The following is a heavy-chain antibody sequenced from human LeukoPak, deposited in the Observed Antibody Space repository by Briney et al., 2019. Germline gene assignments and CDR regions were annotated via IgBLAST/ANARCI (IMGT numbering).Heavy chain of an antibody. V-gene: IGHV3-30*02. CDR2: IRYDGSNK. Sequence: GGSLRLSCAASGFTFSSYGMHWVRQAPGKGLEWVAFIRYDGSNKYYADSVKGRFTISRDNSKNTLYLQMNSLRAEDTAVYYCARDSITMVRGVPYNWFDPWGQGTLVTVSS. D-gene: IGHD3-10*01. CDR1: GFTFSSYG. J-gene: IGHJ5*02. CDR3: ARDSITMVRGVPYNWFDP.